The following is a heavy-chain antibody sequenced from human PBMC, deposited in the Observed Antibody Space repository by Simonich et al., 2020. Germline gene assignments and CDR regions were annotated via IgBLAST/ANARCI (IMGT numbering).Heavy chain of an antibody. CDR2: ISRSSSYI. CDR1: GFTFSSYS. Sequence: EVQLVESGGGVVKPGGSLRLSCAASGFTFSSYSKNWVRQAPGKGPEWDPSISRSSSYIYYADSVKGRFTISRDNAKNSLYLQMNSLRAEDTAVYYCARDAAGDYWGQGTLVTVSS. V-gene: IGHV3-21*01. CDR3: ARDAAGDY. D-gene: IGHD6-13*01. J-gene: IGHJ4*02.